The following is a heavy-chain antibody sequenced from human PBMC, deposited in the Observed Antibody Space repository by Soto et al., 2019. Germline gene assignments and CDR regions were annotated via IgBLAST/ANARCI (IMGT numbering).Heavy chain of an antibody. CDR2: FIPIFGTA. Sequence: QVLLVQPGAEVKKPGSSVKVSCKAARDSFSTSGFSWVRQAPGQGLEWMGGFIPIFGTANYAPKFQGRVTMTADESTGTASMELSSLRSEDTAMYYCARSGYSFGPNFDWGQGTLVTVSS. V-gene: IGHV1-69*01. CDR1: RDSFSTSG. D-gene: IGHD5-12*01. CDR3: ARSGYSFGPNFD. J-gene: IGHJ4*02.